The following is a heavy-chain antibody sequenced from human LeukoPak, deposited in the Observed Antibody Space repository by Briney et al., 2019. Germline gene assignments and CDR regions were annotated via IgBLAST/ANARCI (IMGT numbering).Heavy chain of an antibody. J-gene: IGHJ4*02. CDR2: IFSGGTI. CDR1: GFTVNSNY. V-gene: IGHV3-53*01. CDR3: ARGPPVAVLYYFEY. Sequence: GGSESLSCAASGFTVNSNYMSWVRQAPGKGLEWVSIIFSGGTIYYADSVKVRFTISRDNSKNTVLLQMNTLRADDTAIYYCARGPPVAVLYYFEYWGQGTLVTVSS. D-gene: IGHD6-19*01.